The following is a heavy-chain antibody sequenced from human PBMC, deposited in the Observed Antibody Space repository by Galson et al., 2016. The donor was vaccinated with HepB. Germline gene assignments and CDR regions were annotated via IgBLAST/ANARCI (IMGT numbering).Heavy chain of an antibody. D-gene: IGHD3-10*01. V-gene: IGHV5-10-1*01. CDR1: TVNFIRYW. J-gene: IGHJ4*02. CDR2: IDPSDSYT. Sequence: QSGAEVKKPGESLRISCQGSTVNFIRYWISWVRQMPGKGLEWMGRIDPSDSYTKYSPSFQSHVTFSLDKSISTAYLQWSSLKASDTAMYYCAIFYFDSGSYYNPDYWGQGTLVTVSS. CDR3: AIFYFDSGSYYNPDY.